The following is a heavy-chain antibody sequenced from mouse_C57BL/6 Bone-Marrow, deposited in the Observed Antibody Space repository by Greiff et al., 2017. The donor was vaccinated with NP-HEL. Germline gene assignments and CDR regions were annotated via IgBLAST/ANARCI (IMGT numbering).Heavy chain of an antibody. CDR2: IHPNSGST. J-gene: IGHJ4*01. V-gene: IGHV1-64*01. CDR3: ARSGTMITPYAMDY. D-gene: IGHD2-4*01. CDR1: GYTFTSYW. Sequence: VQLQQPGAELVKPGASVKLSCKASGYTFTSYWMHWVKQRPGQGLEWIGMIHPNSGSTNYNEKFKSKATLTVDKSSSTAYMQLSSLTSADSAVYDGARSGTMITPYAMDYWGQGTSVTVSS.